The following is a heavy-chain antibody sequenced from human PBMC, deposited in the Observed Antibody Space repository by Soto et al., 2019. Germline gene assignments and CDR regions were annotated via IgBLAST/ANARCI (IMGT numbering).Heavy chain of an antibody. CDR2: IYYSGST. V-gene: IGHV4-59*01. J-gene: IGHJ5*02. Sequence: SETLSLTCTVSGGSTSRYYWNWIRQPPGKGLEWIGYIYYSGSTNYNPSLKSRVTISVDTSKNQFSLKLSSVTAADTAVYYCARDPGSGSYYGWFDPWGQGTLVTVS. CDR1: GGSTSRYY. D-gene: IGHD3-10*01. CDR3: ARDPGSGSYYGWFDP.